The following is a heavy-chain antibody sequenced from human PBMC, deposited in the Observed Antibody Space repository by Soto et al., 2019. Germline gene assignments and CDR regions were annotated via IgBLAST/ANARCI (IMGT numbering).Heavy chain of an antibody. CDR3: ARRVPPYGSGSYLGYDAFDI. Sequence: GGSLRLSCAASGFTFSDYYMSWIRQAPGKGLEWVSYISSSGSTIYYADSVKGRFTISRDNAKNSLYLQMNSLRAEDTAAYYCARRVPPYGSGSYLGYDAFDIWGQGTMVTVSS. CDR2: ISSSGSTI. J-gene: IGHJ3*02. CDR1: GFTFSDYY. D-gene: IGHD3-10*01. V-gene: IGHV3-11*01.